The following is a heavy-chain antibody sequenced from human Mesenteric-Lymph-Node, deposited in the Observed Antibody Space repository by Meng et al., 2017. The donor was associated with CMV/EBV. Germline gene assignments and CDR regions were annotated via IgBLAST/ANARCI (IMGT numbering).Heavy chain of an antibody. CDR2: INPNSGGT. D-gene: IGHD3-9*01. J-gene: IGHJ4*02. Sequence: ASVKVSCKASGYTSTGYYMHWVRQAPGQGLEWMGWINPNSGGTNYAQKFQGRVTMTRDTSISTAYMELSRLRSDDTAVYYCARAHYDVLTAYLYWGQGTLVTVSS. CDR1: GYTSTGYY. CDR3: ARAHYDVLTAYLY. V-gene: IGHV1-2*02.